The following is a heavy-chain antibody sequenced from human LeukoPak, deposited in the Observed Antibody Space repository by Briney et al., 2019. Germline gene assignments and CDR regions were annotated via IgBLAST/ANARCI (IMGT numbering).Heavy chain of an antibody. J-gene: IGHJ4*02. V-gene: IGHV1-69*05. CDR1: GGSFSGEA. CDR2: IIPIFGTA. CDR3: GRKAGDCGGGSCYSIDY. D-gene: IGHD2-15*01. Sequence: SVKVSCKAFGGSFSGEAISWVRQAPGQGLEWMGGIIPIFGTANYAQKFQGRVTITTDESTSTAYMEVSSLRSEDTAVYYCGRKAGDCGGGSCYSIDYWGQGTLVTVSS.